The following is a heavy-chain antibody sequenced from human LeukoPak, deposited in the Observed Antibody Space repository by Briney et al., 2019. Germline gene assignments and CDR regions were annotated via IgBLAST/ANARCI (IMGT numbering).Heavy chain of an antibody. V-gene: IGHV1-18*01. D-gene: IGHD1-26*01. CDR1: GYTFTNYG. J-gene: IGHJ4*02. CDR3: ARAGAYSGSYYDLGY. CDR2: ISAYSGNT. Sequence: GASVKVSCKASGYTFTNYGVSWVRQAPGQGLEWMGWISAYSGNTNYAQKLQGRVTMTTDTSISTAHMELRRLRSDDTAVYYCARAGAYSGSYYDLGYWGQGTLVTVSS.